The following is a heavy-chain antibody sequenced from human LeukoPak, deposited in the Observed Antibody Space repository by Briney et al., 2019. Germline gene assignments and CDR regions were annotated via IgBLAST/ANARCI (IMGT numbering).Heavy chain of an antibody. D-gene: IGHD3-10*01. Sequence: QPGGSLRLSCAASGFTFSSYSMNWGRQAPGKGLEWLSYISSGSGTISYADSVKGRFTISRDNAKNSVYLQMNSLRDEDTAVYYCARGGNIDYWGQGTLVTVSS. CDR3: ARGGNIDY. CDR1: GFTFSSYS. J-gene: IGHJ4*02. V-gene: IGHV3-48*02. CDR2: ISSGSGTI.